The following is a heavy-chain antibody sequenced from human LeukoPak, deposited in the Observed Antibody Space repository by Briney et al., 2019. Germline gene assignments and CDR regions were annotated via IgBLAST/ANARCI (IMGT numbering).Heavy chain of an antibody. CDR2: ISGSGDYT. Sequence: QPGGSLRLSCAASGFTCSSYAMNWVHQAPGKELEWVSSISGSGDYTYYTDSVKGRFTISRDNSKNTLYLQMNSLRAEDTAVYYCAKSGVPSVMSWFESWGQGTLVTVSS. CDR3: AKSGVPSVMSWFES. J-gene: IGHJ5*01. D-gene: IGHD2-2*01. V-gene: IGHV3-23*01. CDR1: GFTCSSYA.